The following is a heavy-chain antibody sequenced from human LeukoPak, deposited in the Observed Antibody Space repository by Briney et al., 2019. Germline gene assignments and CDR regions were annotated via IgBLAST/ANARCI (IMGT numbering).Heavy chain of an antibody. J-gene: IGHJ4*02. D-gene: IGHD6-13*01. CDR1: GFTFSNYK. Sequence: GGSLRLSCAASGFTFSNYKMNWVRQAPGKDLEWISYISSGSTTIYYADSVKGRFTISRDNAKNSLYLQMNSLRDEDTAVYYCATSGYSSSWSSYYFEYWGQGTLVTVSS. CDR3: ATSGYSSSWSSYYFEY. V-gene: IGHV3-48*02. CDR2: ISSGSTTI.